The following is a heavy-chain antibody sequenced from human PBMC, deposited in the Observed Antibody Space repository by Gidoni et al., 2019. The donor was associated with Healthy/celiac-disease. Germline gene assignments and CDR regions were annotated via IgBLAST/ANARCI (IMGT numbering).Heavy chain of an antibody. CDR3: ARESTMTTVTLVSRGYFDY. CDR2: ISSSGSTI. CDR1: GFTFSDYY. V-gene: IGHV3-11*01. D-gene: IGHD4-4*01. J-gene: IGHJ4*02. Sequence: QVQLVESGGGLVKPGGSLRLSCAASGFTFSDYYMRWIRQAPGKGLEWVSYISSSGSTIYYADSVKGRFTISRDNAKNSLYLQMNSLRAEDTAVYYCARESTMTTVTLVSRGYFDYWGQGTLVTVSS.